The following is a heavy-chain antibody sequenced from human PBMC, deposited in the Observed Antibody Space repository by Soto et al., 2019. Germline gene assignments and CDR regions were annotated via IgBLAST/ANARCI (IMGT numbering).Heavy chain of an antibody. CDR2: IYYSGST. J-gene: IGHJ4*02. Sequence: QVQLQESGPGLVKPSETLSLTCTVSGGSISSYYWSWIRQPPGKGLEWIGYIYYSGSTNHNPSLKSRVTISVDTSKNQFSLKLSSVTAADTAVYYCARLWGWFGDYWGQGTLVTVSS. CDR3: ARLWGWFGDY. CDR1: GGSISSYY. D-gene: IGHD3-10*01. V-gene: IGHV4-59*08.